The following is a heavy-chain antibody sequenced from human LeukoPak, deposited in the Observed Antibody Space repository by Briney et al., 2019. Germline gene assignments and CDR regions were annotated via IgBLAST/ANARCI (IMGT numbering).Heavy chain of an antibody. CDR3: ARLEIQLWLPHY. V-gene: IGHV3-7*03. J-gene: IGHJ4*02. CDR2: IKQDGSEK. CDR1: GFTFSSYW. D-gene: IGHD5-18*01. Sequence: EGSLRLSCAASGFTFSSYWMSWVRQTPGKGLEWVANIKQDGSEKYYVDSVKGRFTISRDNAKNSLYLQMNNLRAEDTAVYYCARLEIQLWLPHYWGQGTLVTVSS.